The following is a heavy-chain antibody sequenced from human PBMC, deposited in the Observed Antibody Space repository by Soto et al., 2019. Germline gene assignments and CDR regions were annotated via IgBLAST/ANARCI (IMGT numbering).Heavy chain of an antibody. CDR2: ISGSGGAT. D-gene: IGHD4-17*01. CDR1: EFTFSNYV. Sequence: GGSLRLSCAASEFTFSNYVMSWVRQAPGKGLEWVSGISGSGGATYYADSVKGRFTISRDNSKNTLYLQMNSLRADDTAVYYCAKGMTTLTPYTDWGQGTLVTVSS. J-gene: IGHJ4*02. V-gene: IGHV3-23*01. CDR3: AKGMTTLTPYTD.